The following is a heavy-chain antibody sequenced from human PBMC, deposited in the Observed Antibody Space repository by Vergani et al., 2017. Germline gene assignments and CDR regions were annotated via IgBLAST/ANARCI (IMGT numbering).Heavy chain of an antibody. CDR2: ISGSGGTT. J-gene: IGHJ6*02. CDR3: AKDLPTGASYYYYCMDV. Sequence: EVQLLESGGGLVQPGGSLRLSCAASGFTFSSYAMSWVRQAPGKGLEWVSGISGSGGTTYYTDSVKGRFSISRDNSKNTLYLQMNILRAEDTAVYYCAKDLPTGASYYYYCMDVWGQGTTVTVSS. D-gene: IGHD7-27*01. CDR1: GFTFSSYA. V-gene: IGHV3-23*01.